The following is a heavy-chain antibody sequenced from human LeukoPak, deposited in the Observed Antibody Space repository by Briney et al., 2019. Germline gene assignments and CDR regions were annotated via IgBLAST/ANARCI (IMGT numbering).Heavy chain of an antibody. Sequence: SETLSLTCTVSGGSISSSSYYWGWIRQPPGKGLEWIGSIYYSGSTYYNPSLKSRVTISVATSKNQFSLKLSSVTAADTAVYYCARHRLYSSPGDYWGQGTLVTVSS. V-gene: IGHV4-39*01. CDR1: GGSISSSSYY. CDR3: ARHRLYSSPGDY. CDR2: IYYSGST. J-gene: IGHJ4*02. D-gene: IGHD6-13*01.